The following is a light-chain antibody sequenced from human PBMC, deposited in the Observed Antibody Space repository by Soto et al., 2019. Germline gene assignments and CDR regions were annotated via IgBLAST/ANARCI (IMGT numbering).Light chain of an antibody. V-gene: IGLV1-44*01. CDR1: RSNIGSNT. CDR3: ATWDDSLNGHVV. J-gene: IGLJ2*01. CDR2: SNN. Sequence: QSVLTQPPSESGTPGQRVTISCSGSRSNIGSNTVNWYQQLPGTPPKFLIYSNNQRPSGVPKRFSGSKSGTSASLAISGLQSEDEADYYCATWDDSLNGHVVFGGGTKVTVL.